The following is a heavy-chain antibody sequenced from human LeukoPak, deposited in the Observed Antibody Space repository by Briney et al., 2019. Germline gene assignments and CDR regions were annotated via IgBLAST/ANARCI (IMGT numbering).Heavy chain of an antibody. D-gene: IGHD3-3*01. CDR1: GGSFSGYY. J-gene: IGHJ6*03. Sequence: SETLSLTCAVYGGSFSGYYWSWIRQPPGKGLEWIGEINHSGSTNYNPSLKSRVTISVDTSKNQFSLELSSVTAADTAVYYCARGLYYDFWSGYYTGEDYYYYYMDVWGKGTTVTVSS. CDR3: ARGLYYDFWSGYYTGEDYYYYYMDV. CDR2: INHSGST. V-gene: IGHV4-34*01.